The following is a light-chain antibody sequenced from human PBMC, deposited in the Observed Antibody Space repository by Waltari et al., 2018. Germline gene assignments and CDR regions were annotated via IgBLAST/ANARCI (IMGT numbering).Light chain of an antibody. CDR1: SVGGFF. V-gene: IGLV3-19*01. J-gene: IGLJ2*01. CDR3: SSRDNSDNHVI. CDR2: AKN. Sequence: SSELTQDPAVSVDLGQTVTITCQGDSVGGFFASWFHQKSGKAPVFVMTAKNNRPSGIPDRFSGSRTGNTASLTITGAQAEDEADYYCSSRDNSDNHVIFGGGTKLTVL.